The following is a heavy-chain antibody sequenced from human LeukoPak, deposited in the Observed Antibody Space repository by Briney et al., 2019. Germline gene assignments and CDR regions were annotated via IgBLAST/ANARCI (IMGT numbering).Heavy chain of an antibody. J-gene: IGHJ5*02. V-gene: IGHV4-61*02. CDR3: AREDKDTSSWYTSSNWFDP. CDR1: GDSISSGDYY. D-gene: IGHD6-13*01. Sequence: SETLSLTCTVSGDSISSGDYYWSWIRQPAGKGLEWIGRIYNSGSTNYNPSLKSRVTMSVDTSKNQFSLKLSSVTAADTAVYYCAREDKDTSSWYTSSNWFDPWGQGTLVTVSS. CDR2: IYNSGST.